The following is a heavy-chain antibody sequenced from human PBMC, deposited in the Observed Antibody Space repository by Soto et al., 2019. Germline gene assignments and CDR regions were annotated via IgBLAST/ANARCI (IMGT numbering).Heavy chain of an antibody. CDR2: MWPSGGT. D-gene: IGHD2-8*01. CDR3: ARCLHCSNGGRFDP. V-gene: IGHV4-4*02. J-gene: IGHJ5*02. CDR1: GVSISSTNW. Sequence: QVRLQESGPGLVTPSGTLSLTCAVSGVSISSTNWWTWVRQAPGKGLEWIGEMWPSGGTTYNPSLQNRVTISVDNSKNHLSLTLTSVTAADTAIYYCARCLHCSNGGRFDPWGQGALVTVSS.